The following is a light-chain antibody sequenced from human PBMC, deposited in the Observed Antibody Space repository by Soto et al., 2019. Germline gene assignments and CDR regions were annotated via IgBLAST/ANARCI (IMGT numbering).Light chain of an antibody. J-gene: IGKJ5*01. CDR3: LQHNSYPPIT. Sequence: EVTQSQSAMSAAVVETVTINFRTSQGISNYLAWFQQKPGKVPKRLIYAASSLQSGVPSRFSGSGSGTEFTLTISSLQPEDFATYYCLQHNSYPPITSGQGTRLEI. CDR1: QGISNY. CDR2: AAS. V-gene: IGKV1-17*03.